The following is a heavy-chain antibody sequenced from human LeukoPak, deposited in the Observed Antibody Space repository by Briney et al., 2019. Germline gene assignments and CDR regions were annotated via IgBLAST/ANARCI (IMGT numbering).Heavy chain of an antibody. CDR2: IYYSGST. CDR3: ARHYGP. D-gene: IGHD3-10*01. V-gene: IGHV4-39*01. Sequence: SETLSLTCTVSGGSISGSSYYWGWIRQPPGKGLEWIGSIYYSGSTYYDPSLKSRVTISVDTTKNQFSLKLNSVTATDMAVYYCARHYGPWGQGTLVTVSS. J-gene: IGHJ4*02. CDR1: GGSISGSSYY.